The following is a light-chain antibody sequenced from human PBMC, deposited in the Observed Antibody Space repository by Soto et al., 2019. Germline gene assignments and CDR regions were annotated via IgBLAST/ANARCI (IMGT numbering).Light chain of an antibody. CDR2: DAS. CDR1: QAINNY. V-gene: IGKV1-33*01. Sequence: DFQMTQSPSSLSASVGDRVTITCQAGQAINNYLNWYQQKPGKPPKLLTYDASNLEAGVPSRFSGGGARTDFTFSITSLQPEEVATYYCQQYESLPPLFCPGTTGQIK. CDR3: QQYESLPPL. J-gene: IGKJ3*01.